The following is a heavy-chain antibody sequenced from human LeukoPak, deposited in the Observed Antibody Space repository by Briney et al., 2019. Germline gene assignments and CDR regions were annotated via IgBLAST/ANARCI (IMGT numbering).Heavy chain of an antibody. CDR2: VYHTGTA. V-gene: IGHV4-38-2*02. Sequence: SETLSLTCAVSGYSINSGYYWGWIRQPAGEGLEWIGSVYHTGTAYYNPSLESRVTISLDRSKNQVSLKVSPLTAADTAVYYCVRDGPYRITNMDVWGKGTTVTVSS. CDR1: GYSINSGYY. J-gene: IGHJ6*03. CDR3: VRDGPYRITNMDV.